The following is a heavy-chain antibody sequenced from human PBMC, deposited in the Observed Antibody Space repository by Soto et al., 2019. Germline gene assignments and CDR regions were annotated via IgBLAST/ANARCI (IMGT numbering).Heavy chain of an antibody. D-gene: IGHD2-21*01. CDR1: GFSHTTSGVA. CDR3: ARIFSPALFSYDL. J-gene: IGHJ5*02. CDR2: IYWDDHK. Sequence: SGPTLVNPSQTLTLTCTLSGFSHTTSGVAVGWIRQPPGKPLEWLGHIYWDDHKYYSTSLKSITCLTTNTSNNQVILTITNLYPVYIGTYYCARIFSPALFSYDLWVKGTLVTVST. V-gene: IGHV2-5*02.